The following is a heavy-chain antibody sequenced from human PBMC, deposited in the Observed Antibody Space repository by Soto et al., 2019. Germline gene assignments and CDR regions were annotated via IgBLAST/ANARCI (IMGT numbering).Heavy chain of an antibody. D-gene: IGHD6-6*01. CDR2: INPNSGGT. V-gene: IGHV1-2*02. CDR3: ARDLSSSSMKLYNWFDP. J-gene: IGHJ5*02. CDR1: GYTFTTYY. Sequence: ASVKVSCKASGYTFTTYYMHWVRQAPGQGLEWMGWINPNSGGTNYAQKFQGRVTMTRDTSISTAYMELSRLRSDDTAVYYCARDLSSSSMKLYNWFDPWGQGTLVTVSS.